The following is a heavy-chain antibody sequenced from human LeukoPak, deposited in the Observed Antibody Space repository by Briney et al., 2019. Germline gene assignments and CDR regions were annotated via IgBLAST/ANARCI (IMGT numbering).Heavy chain of an antibody. V-gene: IGHV1-2*02. CDR2: INPNSGGT. D-gene: IGHD1/OR15-1a*01. J-gene: IGHJ4*02. Sequence: ASVKVSCKASGYTFTGYYMHWVRQAPGQGLEWMGWINPNSGGTNYAQKFQGRVTRTRDTSTSPATRGLSRRRSDDPPVYYCAREGLEQGFDYWGQETLVTVSS. CDR1: GYTFTGYY. CDR3: AREGLEQGFDY.